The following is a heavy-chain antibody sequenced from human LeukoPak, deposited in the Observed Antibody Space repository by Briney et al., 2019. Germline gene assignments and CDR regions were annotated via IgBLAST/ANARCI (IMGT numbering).Heavy chain of an antibody. CDR3: ARVQYLYYDFWSGYSFDY. CDR1: GYTFTSYY. J-gene: IGHJ4*02. V-gene: IGHV1-18*04. D-gene: IGHD3-3*01. CDR2: ISAYNGNT. Sequence: GASVKVSCKASGYTFTSYYMHWVRQAPGQGLEWMGWISAYNGNTNYAQKLQGRVTMTTDTSTSTAYMELRSLRSDDTAVYYCARVQYLYYDFWSGYSFDYWGQGTLVTVSS.